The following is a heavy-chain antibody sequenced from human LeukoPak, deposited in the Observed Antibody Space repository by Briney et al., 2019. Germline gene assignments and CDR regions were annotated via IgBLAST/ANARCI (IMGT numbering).Heavy chain of an antibody. D-gene: IGHD3-22*01. Sequence: SVKVSCKASGGTFSSYAISWVRQAPGQGLEWMGGIIPIFGTANYAQKFQGRVTMTRDMSTSTVCMELSSLRSEDTAVYYCAKDTGYDSSGYYYGDFDYWGQGTLVTVSS. J-gene: IGHJ4*02. V-gene: IGHV1-69*05. CDR2: IIPIFGTA. CDR1: GGTFSSYA. CDR3: AKDTGYDSSGYYYGDFDY.